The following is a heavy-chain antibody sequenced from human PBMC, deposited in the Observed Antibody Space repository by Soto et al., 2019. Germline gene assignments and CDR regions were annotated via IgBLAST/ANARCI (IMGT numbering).Heavy chain of an antibody. CDR1: GVSFNNNG. J-gene: IGHJ6*02. CDR2: VSPPFRTS. D-gene: IGHD3-10*01. Sequence: QVQLVQSGAEVKKPGSSVKVSCKTSGVSFNNNGIGWVRQAPGHGLEWMGGVSPPFRTSNYARKFQGRISITADASTGTVNMELSSLTSEDMAQYYCARVLHYGSGSYSPYGMDVWGQGTTVTVSS. CDR3: ARVLHYGSGSYSPYGMDV. V-gene: IGHV1-69*01.